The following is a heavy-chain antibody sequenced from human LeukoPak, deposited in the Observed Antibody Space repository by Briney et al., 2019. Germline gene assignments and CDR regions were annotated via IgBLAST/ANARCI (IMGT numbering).Heavy chain of an antibody. D-gene: IGHD3-3*01. V-gene: IGHV4-34*01. Sequence: SETLSLTCAVYVGSFSGYYWSWIREPPGRGLEWIGEINHSGSTNYNPSLKPRVTISADTSKSQFSLKLSSVTAADTAVYYWARGLGDYDFWSGYYGWFDPWGQGTLVTVSS. J-gene: IGHJ5*02. CDR1: VGSFSGYY. CDR2: INHSGST. CDR3: ARGLGDYDFWSGYYGWFDP.